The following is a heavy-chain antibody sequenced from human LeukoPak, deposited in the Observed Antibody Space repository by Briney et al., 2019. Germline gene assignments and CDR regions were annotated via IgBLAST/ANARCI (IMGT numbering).Heavy chain of an antibody. Sequence: GGSLRLSCAAPGFTFSSYSMNWVRQAPGKGLEWVSSISSSSSYIYYADSVKGRFTISRDNAKNSLYLQMNSLRAEDTAVYYCARSLAVGALDFDYWGQGTLVTVSS. V-gene: IGHV3-21*01. D-gene: IGHD1-26*01. CDR2: ISSSSSYI. CDR1: GFTFSSYS. CDR3: ARSLAVGALDFDY. J-gene: IGHJ4*02.